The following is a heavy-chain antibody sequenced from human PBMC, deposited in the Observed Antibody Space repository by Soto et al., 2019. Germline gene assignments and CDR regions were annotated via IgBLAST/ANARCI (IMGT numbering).Heavy chain of an antibody. CDR2: ISGSGGST. J-gene: IGHJ4*02. CDR1: GFTLSSYA. Sequence: EVQLLESGGGLVQPGGSLRLSCAASGFTLSSYAMSWVRQAPGKGLEWVSAISGSGGSTYYADSVKGRFTISRDNSKNTLYLQMNSLRAEDTAVYYCAKDPGASSDWHGGLYWGQGTLVTVSS. V-gene: IGHV3-23*01. D-gene: IGHD6-19*01. CDR3: AKDPGASSDWHGGLY.